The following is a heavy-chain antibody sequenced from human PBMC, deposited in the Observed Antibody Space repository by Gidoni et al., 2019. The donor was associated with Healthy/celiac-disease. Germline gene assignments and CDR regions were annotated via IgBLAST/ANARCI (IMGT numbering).Heavy chain of an antibody. CDR2: ISAYNGNT. J-gene: IGHJ4*02. V-gene: IGHV1-18*01. CDR1: GYTFTSYG. Sequence: VQLVQSGAEVKKPGATVKVSCKAAGYTFTSYGISWVRQAPGQGLEWMGWISAYNGNTNHAQKLPGRVTMTTDPSTSTAYMELRSLRSDDTAVYYCARVARSYDILTGYFDYWGQGTLVTVSS. D-gene: IGHD3-9*01. CDR3: ARVARSYDILTGYFDY.